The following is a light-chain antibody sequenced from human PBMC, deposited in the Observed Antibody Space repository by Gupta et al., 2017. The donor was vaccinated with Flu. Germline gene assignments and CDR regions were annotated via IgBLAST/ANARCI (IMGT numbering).Light chain of an antibody. CDR2: KAS. CDR3: QQYDSYPWT. V-gene: IGKV1-5*03. J-gene: IGKJ1*01. CDR1: HSISNW. Sequence: DILMTQPPSTLSAFVGDRVTITCRAIHSISNWLAWYPQKPGKAPKLLIYKASSLESGVPSRFSGSGSGTEFTLTISSLQPDDFATYYCQQYDSYPWTFGQGTKVEIK.